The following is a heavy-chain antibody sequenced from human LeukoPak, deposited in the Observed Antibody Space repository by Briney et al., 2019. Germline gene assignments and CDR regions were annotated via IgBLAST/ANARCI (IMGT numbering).Heavy chain of an antibody. CDR3: ASEGTAAGTAYFDN. J-gene: IGHJ4*02. CDR2: IYYSGST. CDR1: GGSIRSTNYY. Sequence: SETLSLTCAVSGGSIRSTNYYWAWIRQPPGKGLEWIGSIYYSGSTYYNPSLKSRVTMSVDTSKNQFALKLNSVTAADTAVYYCASEGTAAGTAYFDNWGQGTLVTASS. V-gene: IGHV4-39*06. D-gene: IGHD6-13*01.